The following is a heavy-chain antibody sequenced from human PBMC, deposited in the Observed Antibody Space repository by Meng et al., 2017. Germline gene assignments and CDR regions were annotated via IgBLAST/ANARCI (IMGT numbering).Heavy chain of an antibody. CDR3: TTIQAGYDFWSGTYYYYGMDV. CDR2: IKSKTDGGTT. J-gene: IGHJ6*02. D-gene: IGHD3-3*01. Sequence: GESLKISCAASGFTFSNSWMSWVRQAPGKGLEWVGRIKSKTDGGTTDYSAPVKGRFTISRDDSKNTLYLQMNSLKTGDTAVYYCTTIQAGYDFWSGTYYYYGMDVWGQGTTVTVSS. CDR1: GFTFSNSW. V-gene: IGHV3-15*01.